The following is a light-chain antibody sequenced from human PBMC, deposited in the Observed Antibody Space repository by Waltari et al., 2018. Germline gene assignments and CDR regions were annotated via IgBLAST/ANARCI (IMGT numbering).Light chain of an antibody. Sequence: EIVLTQSPGTLSLSPGERATLSCRASQSVTSISLTWYQQKRGQTPRLRIYGSSTRATGIPDRFSGSGSGTDFTLTINRLEPEDFAVYYCQQYDGLVVTFGGGTTV. CDR3: QQYDGLVVT. CDR1: QSVTSIS. V-gene: IGKV3-20*01. J-gene: IGKJ4*01. CDR2: GSS.